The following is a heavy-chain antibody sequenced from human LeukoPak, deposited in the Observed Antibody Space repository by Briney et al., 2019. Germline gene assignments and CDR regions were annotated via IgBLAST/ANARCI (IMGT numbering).Heavy chain of an antibody. J-gene: IGHJ4*02. Sequence: ASEALSLTCTVSGGSISSYYWSWIRQPAGKGLEWIGRIYTSGSTNYNPSLKSRVTISVDTSKNQFSLKLSSVTAADTAVYYCARGVGGYLTFYHFDYWGQGTLVTVSS. V-gene: IGHV4-4*07. CDR1: GGSISSYY. CDR2: IYTSGST. CDR3: ARGVGGYLTFYHFDY. D-gene: IGHD5-12*01.